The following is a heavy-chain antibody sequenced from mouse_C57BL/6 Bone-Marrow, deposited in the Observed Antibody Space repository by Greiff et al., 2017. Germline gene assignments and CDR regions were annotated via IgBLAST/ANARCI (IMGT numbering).Heavy chain of an antibody. J-gene: IGHJ3*01. CDR2: INPNNGGT. CDR3: AREDDYAWFAY. Sequence: VQLQQSGPELVKPGASVKIPCKASGYTFTDYNMDWVKQSHGKSLEWIGDINPNNGGTIYNQKFKGKATLTVDTSSSTAYMELRCLTSEDTAVYSCAREDDYAWFAYWGQGTLVTVSA. CDR1: GYTFTDYN. D-gene: IGHD2-4*01. V-gene: IGHV1-18*01.